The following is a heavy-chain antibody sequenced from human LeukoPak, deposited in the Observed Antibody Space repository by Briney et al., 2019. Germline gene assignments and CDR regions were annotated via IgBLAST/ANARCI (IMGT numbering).Heavy chain of an antibody. V-gene: IGHV4-59*01. D-gene: IGHD3-9*01. CDR3: ARLYYDILTGSAMSAWFDP. CDR1: GGFISSYY. CDR2: IYYSGST. J-gene: IGHJ5*02. Sequence: SETLSLTCTVSGGFISSYYWSWIRQPPGKGLEWIGYIYYSGSTNYNPSLKSRVTISVDTSKNQFSLKLSSVTAADTAVYYCARLYYDILTGSAMSAWFDPWGQGTLVTVSS.